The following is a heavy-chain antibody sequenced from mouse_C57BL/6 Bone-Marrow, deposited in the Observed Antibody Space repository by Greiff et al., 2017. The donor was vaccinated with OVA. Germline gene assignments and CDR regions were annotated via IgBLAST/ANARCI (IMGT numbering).Heavy chain of an antibody. D-gene: IGHD2-1*01. CDR2: INPNNGGT. Sequence: EVKLQQSGPELVKPGASVKMSCKASGYTFTDYNMHWVKQSHGKSLEWIGYINPNNGGTSYNQKFKGKATLTVNKSSSTAYMELRSLTSEDSAVYYCAREGIYYGNYVYFDYWGQGTTLTVSS. J-gene: IGHJ2*01. V-gene: IGHV1-22*01. CDR3: AREGIYYGNYVYFDY. CDR1: GYTFTDYN.